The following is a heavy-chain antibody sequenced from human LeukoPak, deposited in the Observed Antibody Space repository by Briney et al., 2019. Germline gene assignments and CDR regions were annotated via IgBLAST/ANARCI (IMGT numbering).Heavy chain of an antibody. CDR1: GYTFISYY. Sequence: ASVKVSCKASGYTFISYYTHWVRQAPGQGLEWMGWISAYNGNTNYAQKLQGRVTMTTDTSTSTAYMELRSLRSDDTAVYYCARWRMGYMDVWGKGTTVTISS. V-gene: IGHV1-18*04. J-gene: IGHJ6*03. CDR2: ISAYNGNT. CDR3: ARWRMGYMDV. D-gene: IGHD1-26*01.